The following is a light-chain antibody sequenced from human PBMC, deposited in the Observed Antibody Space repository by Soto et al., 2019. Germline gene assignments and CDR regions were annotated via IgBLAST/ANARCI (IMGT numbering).Light chain of an antibody. J-gene: IGLJ3*02. CDR1: SSNIGTNY. CDR3: ATWDDSLRGRV. V-gene: IGLV1-47*02. Sequence: QSVLTQPPSASGTPGQRVTISCSGSSSNIGTNYLYWYQQVPGTAPKLLIYSNNQRPSGVPDRFSGSKSGTSASLAIRGLRSEDEADYYCATWDDSLRGRVFGGGTKLTVL. CDR2: SNN.